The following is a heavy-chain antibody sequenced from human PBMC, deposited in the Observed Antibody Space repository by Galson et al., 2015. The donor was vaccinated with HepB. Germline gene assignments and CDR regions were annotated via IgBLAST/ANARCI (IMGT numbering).Heavy chain of an antibody. CDR3: ARGGITGTTRPCC. CDR2: INAGNGNT. V-gene: IGHV1-3*01. Sequence: SVKVSCKASGYTFTSYAMHWVRQAPGQRLEWMGWINAGNGNTKYSQKFQGRVTITRDTSASTAYMELSSLRSEDTAVYYCARGGITGTTRPCCWGQGTLVTVSS. J-gene: IGHJ4*02. D-gene: IGHD1-20*01. CDR1: GYTFTSYA.